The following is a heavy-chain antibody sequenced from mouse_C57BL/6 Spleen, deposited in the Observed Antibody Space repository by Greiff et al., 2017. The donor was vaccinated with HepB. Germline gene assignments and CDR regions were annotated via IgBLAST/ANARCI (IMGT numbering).Heavy chain of an antibody. J-gene: IGHJ4*01. CDR2: IYPGSGST. CDR3: ARSGGNSYAMDY. V-gene: IGHV1-55*01. CDR1: GYTFTSYW. D-gene: IGHD3-1*01. Sequence: VQLQQPGAELVKPGASVKMSCKASGYTFTSYWITWVKQRPGQGLEWIGDIYPGSGSTNYNEKFKSKATLTVDTSSSTAYRQLSSLTSEDSAVYYCARSGGNSYAMDYWGQGTSVTVSS.